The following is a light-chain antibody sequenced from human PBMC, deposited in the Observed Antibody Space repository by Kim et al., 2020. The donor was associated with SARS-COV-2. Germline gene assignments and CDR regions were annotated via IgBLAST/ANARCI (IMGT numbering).Light chain of an antibody. V-gene: IGKV1-5*03. CDR2: KAS. CDR3: QQYKSGAA. J-gene: IGKJ1*01. CDR1: QSIDIW. Sequence: DIQMTQSPSTLSASVGDRVTITCRASQSIDIWLAWYQQKPGKVPKLLIYKASTLESGVPSRFSGSGSGTEFILTISSLQPDDFATYYCQQYKSGAAFGQGTKVDIK.